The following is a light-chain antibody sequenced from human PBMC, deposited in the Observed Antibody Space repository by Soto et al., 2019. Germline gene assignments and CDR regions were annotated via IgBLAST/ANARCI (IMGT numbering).Light chain of an antibody. CDR1: QKISNKY. CDR3: QQYDLALN. J-gene: IGKJ3*01. CDR2: GAS. Sequence: EIVLTQSPGILSLSPGERATLSCRASQKISNKYLVWYQQKPGQAPRLLIFGASTRATGIPDRFVGRGSGTDFTLTISRLEPEDFAVYYCQQYDLALNFGPGTKVEIK. V-gene: IGKV3-20*01.